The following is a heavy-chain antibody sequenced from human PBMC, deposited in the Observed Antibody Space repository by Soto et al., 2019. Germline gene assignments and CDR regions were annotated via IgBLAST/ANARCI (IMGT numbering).Heavy chain of an antibody. J-gene: IGHJ6*02. CDR1: GGSISSYY. CDR3: ARRRCHYYYSTGMYV. D-gene: IGHD2-2*01. CDR2: IYYSGST. Sequence: PSETLSLTCTVSGGSISSYYWSWIRQPPGKGLEWIGYIYYSGSTNYNPSLKSRVTISVDTSKNQFSLKLSSVTAADTAVYYCARRRCHYYYSTGMYVWGQGTTLTVSS. V-gene: IGHV4-59*08.